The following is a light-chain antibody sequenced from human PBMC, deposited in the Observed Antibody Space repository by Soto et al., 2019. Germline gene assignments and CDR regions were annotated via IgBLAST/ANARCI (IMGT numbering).Light chain of an antibody. CDR3: SSYTDSDSFYV. CDR1: SPNVGVYKL. V-gene: IGLV2-14*02. CDR2: EGR. Sequence: QSALTQPASVSGSPGQSITISCTGTSPNVGVYKLVSWYQQHPGKAPKLTIFEGRNRPSGVSNRFSGSKSGNTASLTISGLRAEDEAHYYCSSYTDSDSFYVFGSGTKLTVL. J-gene: IGLJ1*01.